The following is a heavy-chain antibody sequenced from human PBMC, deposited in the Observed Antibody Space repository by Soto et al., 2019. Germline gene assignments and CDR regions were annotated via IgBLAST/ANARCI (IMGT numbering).Heavy chain of an antibody. D-gene: IGHD3-10*01. CDR2: ISWDTKTI. Sequence: EVQLVESGGGLVQPGRSLRLSCAASGFNFDDYAMHWVRQAPGKGLEWVSGISWDTKTIGYADSVKGRFTISRDNAKNSLYRQMISLRPEDTALYYCAKAGGGLMGYYYGMDVWGQGTTVTVSS. V-gene: IGHV3-9*01. CDR3: AKAGGGLMGYYYGMDV. CDR1: GFNFDDYA. J-gene: IGHJ6*02.